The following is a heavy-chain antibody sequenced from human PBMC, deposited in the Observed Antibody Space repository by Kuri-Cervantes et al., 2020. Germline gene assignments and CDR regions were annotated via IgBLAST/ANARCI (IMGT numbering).Heavy chain of an antibody. CDR3: ATTVHYYYDTSGPDAFDI. CDR1: GYTLTGYY. CDR2: ISAYNGNT. D-gene: IGHD3-22*01. Sequence: ASVKVSCKASGYTLTGYYMHWVRQAPGQGLEWMGWISAYNGNTNYAQKLQGRVTMTRDTSINTAYMELNRLRSDDTAVYYCATTVHYYYDTSGPDAFDIWGQGTMVTVSS. V-gene: IGHV1-2*02. J-gene: IGHJ3*02.